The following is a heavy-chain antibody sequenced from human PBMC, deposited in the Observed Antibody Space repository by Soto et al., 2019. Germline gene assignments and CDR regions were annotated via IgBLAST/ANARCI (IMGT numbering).Heavy chain of an antibody. CDR1: GYSISSGYY. CDR3: VSQRTTVPTQAYFDY. Sequence: SETLSLTCAVSGYSISSGYYWSWIRQPPGKGLEWIGSIFHSGTTYYKPSVKSRVTMSVDTSKNHFSLKLTSVTAADTALYYCVSQRTTVPTQAYFDYWGPGALVTVSS. CDR2: IFHSGTT. J-gene: IGHJ4*02. D-gene: IGHD4-17*01. V-gene: IGHV4-38-2*01.